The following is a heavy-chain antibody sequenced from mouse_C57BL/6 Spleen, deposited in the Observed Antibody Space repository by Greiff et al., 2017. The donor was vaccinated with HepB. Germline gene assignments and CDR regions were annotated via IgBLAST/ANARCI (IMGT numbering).Heavy chain of an antibody. J-gene: IGHJ1*03. V-gene: IGHV1-72*01. CDR3: ARSEMRANGDVSWYFDV. CDR1: GYTFTSYW. D-gene: IGHD4-1*01. Sequence: QVQLQQPGAELVKPEASVKLSCKASGYTFTSYWMHWVKQRPGRGLEWIGRIDPNSGGTKYNEKFKSKATLTVDKPSSTAYMQLSSLTSEDSAVYYCARSEMRANGDVSWYFDVWGTGTTVTVSS. CDR2: IDPNSGGT.